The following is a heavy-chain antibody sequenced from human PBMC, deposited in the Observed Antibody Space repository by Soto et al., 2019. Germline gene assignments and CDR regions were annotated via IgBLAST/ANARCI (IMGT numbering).Heavy chain of an antibody. CDR2: ISHHGANK. Sequence: SLRLSCAASGFTFSSYGMHGVRQAPGKGPEWVAVISHHGANKYFADSVKGRFIISRDNSKNTLYLEMNSLRAEDTAVYYCAKEQTPHYYDNSAYPGPFDHWGQGTQVTVSS. V-gene: IGHV3-30*18. J-gene: IGHJ4*02. CDR1: GFTFSSYG. CDR3: AKEQTPHYYDNSAYPGPFDH. D-gene: IGHD3-22*01.